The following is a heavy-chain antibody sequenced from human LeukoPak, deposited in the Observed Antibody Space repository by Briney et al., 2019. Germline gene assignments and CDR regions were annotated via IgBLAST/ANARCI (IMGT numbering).Heavy chain of an antibody. Sequence: GESLKISCKGSGYSFTNYWIGWVRQMPGKGLEWMGIIYPGDSDTRYSPSFQGQVTISADKSISTAYLQWSSLKASDTAMYYCARLNVAVTTISHQDYYYYYMDVWGKGTTVTISS. D-gene: IGHD2-21*02. V-gene: IGHV5-51*01. CDR1: GYSFTNYW. J-gene: IGHJ6*03. CDR2: IYPGDSDT. CDR3: ARLNVAVTTISHQDYYYYYMDV.